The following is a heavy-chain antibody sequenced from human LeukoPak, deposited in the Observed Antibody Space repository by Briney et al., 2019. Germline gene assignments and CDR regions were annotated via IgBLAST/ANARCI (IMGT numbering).Heavy chain of an antibody. CDR3: ARGGGLDV. CDR2: INQNGNVN. CDR1: GFTFSSYW. D-gene: IGHD3-16*01. V-gene: IGHV3-7*03. J-gene: IGHJ6*04. Sequence: GGPLRLSCAPSGFTFSSYWMNWARQAPGKGVELVASINQNGNVNYYVDSVKGRFTIARDNAKNSLYLQMSNLRAEDTAVYCCARGGGLDVSGEGATVTVSS.